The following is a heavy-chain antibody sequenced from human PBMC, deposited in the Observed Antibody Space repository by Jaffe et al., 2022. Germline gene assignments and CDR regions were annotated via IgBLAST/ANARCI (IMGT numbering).Heavy chain of an antibody. J-gene: IGHJ4*02. V-gene: IGHV3-49*04. Sequence: EVQLVESGGGLVQPGRSLRLSCTASGFTFGDYAMSWVRQAPGKGLEWVGFIRSKAYGGTTEYAASVKGRFTISRDDSKSIAYLQMNSLKTEDTAVYYCTRDLTGLSEPSFDYWGQGTLVTVSS. CDR1: GFTFGDYA. CDR2: IRSKAYGGTT. CDR3: TRDLTGLSEPSFDY.